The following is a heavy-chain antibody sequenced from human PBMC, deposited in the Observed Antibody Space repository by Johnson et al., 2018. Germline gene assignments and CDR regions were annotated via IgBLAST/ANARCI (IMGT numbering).Heavy chain of an antibody. CDR3: AKDEQYLVPYFQD. Sequence: VQLVESGGGLVRPGESLRLSCAASGFSFSIYAMSWIRQAPGKGLEWVSAVSGSGSTTHCTDSVKGRFTGSRDNSKNTLYLQMNSLRAEDTAVYYCAKDEQYLVPYFQDWGQGTLVTVSS. J-gene: IGHJ1*01. CDR2: VSGSGSTT. V-gene: IGHV3-23*04. D-gene: IGHD6-13*01. CDR1: GFSFSIYA.